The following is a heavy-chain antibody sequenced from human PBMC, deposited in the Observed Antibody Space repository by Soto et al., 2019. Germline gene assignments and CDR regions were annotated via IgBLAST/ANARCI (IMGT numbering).Heavy chain of an antibody. CDR1: GFIFSTYS. CDR3: AKSALTTMTHGYFDF. CDR2: ISGRGDSA. D-gene: IGHD3-3*01. V-gene: IGHV3-23*01. J-gene: IGHJ4*02. Sequence: GGSLRLSCAASGFIFSTYSMTWVRQAPGKGLEWVSCISGRGDSAYYADSVKGRFTISRDNSKNTLYLQMNSLGAEDTAVYYCAKSALTTMTHGYFDFWGQGTLVTVSS.